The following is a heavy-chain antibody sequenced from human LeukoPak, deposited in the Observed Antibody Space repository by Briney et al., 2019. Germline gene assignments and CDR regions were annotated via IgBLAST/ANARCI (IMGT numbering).Heavy chain of an antibody. CDR2: ISGSGDNI. V-gene: IGHV3-11*01. CDR1: GFAFSDYY. CDR3: ARSTGELDY. D-gene: IGHD7-27*01. J-gene: IGHJ4*02. Sequence: PGGSLRLSCAASGFAFSDYYMSWIRQAPGKGLEWVSYISGSGDNIYYADSVKGRFTISRDNAKNSLYLQMSSLRAEDTAMYYCARSTGELDYRGQGTLVTVSS.